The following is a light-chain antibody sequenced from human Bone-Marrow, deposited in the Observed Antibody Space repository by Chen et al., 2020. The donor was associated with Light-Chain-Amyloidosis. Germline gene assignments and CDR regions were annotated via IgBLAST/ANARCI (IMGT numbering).Light chain of an antibody. CDR3: QSYQGSSQGV. CDR1: SGSIATNY. Sequence: KFILTQPHPPPEPPRKTVSISCTRSSGSIATNYVQWYQQRPGSSPTTVIYEDDQRPSGVPDRFSGSIDRSSNSASLTISGLKTEDEADYYCQSYQGSSQGVFGGGTKLTVL. J-gene: IGLJ3*02. V-gene: IGLV6-57*01. CDR2: EDD.